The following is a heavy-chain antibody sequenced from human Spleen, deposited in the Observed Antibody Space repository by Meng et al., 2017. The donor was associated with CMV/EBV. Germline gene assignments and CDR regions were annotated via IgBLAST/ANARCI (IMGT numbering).Heavy chain of an antibody. CDR2: INPDSGGT. V-gene: IGHV1-2*02. CDR1: GYTFTGYY. D-gene: IGHD6-6*01. CDR3: ATTTVPYSGSWYFDC. Sequence: SGYTFTGYYIHWVRQAPGQGLEWMGWINPDSGGTNFAQKFQGRVSMTRDTSISTAFMELSRVRSDDTAVYYCATTTVPYSGSWYFDCWGQGTLVTVSS. J-gene: IGHJ4*02.